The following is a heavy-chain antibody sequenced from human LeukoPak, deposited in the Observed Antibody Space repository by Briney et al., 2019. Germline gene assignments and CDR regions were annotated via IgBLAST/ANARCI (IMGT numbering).Heavy chain of an antibody. CDR1: GGSISSYY. CDR3: ARARPDCTNGVCSPFDY. Sequence: SETLCLTCTVSGGSISSYYWSWIRQPPGKGLEWIGYIYYSGSTNYNPSLKSRVTISVDTSKNQFSLKLSSVTVADTAVYYCARARPDCTNGVCSPFDYWGQGTLVTVSS. CDR2: IYYSGST. J-gene: IGHJ4*02. D-gene: IGHD2-8*01. V-gene: IGHV4-59*01.